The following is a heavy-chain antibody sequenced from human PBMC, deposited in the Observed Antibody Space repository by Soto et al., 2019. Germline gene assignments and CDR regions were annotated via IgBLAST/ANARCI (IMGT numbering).Heavy chain of an antibody. CDR3: ASPREYFSSTNPYVAFDI. V-gene: IGHV3-21*01. D-gene: IGHD2-2*01. CDR1: GFTFSDYI. J-gene: IGHJ3*02. Sequence: EIQLVESGGGLVKPGESLRLSCAASGFTFSDYIMNWVRQAPGKGLEWLSSISSSSSYIFYADSVKGRFTISRDNAKNSLFAQMKRLRADDTAVYYCASPREYFSSTNPYVAFDIWVQGPMVTVSP. CDR2: ISSSSSYI.